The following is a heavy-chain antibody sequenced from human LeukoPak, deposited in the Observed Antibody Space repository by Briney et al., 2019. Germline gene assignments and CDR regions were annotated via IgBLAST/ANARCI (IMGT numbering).Heavy chain of an antibody. D-gene: IGHD5-12*01. CDR2: IYYSGST. Sequence: SETLSLTCTVSGGSISSYYWSXIRQPPGKGLXXXGYIYYSGSTNYNPSLKSRVTISVDTSKNQFSLKLSSVTAADTAVYYCARALIVARGYGMDVWGQGTTVTVSS. CDR3: ARALIVARGYGMDV. J-gene: IGHJ6*02. CDR1: GGSISSYY. V-gene: IGHV4-59*01.